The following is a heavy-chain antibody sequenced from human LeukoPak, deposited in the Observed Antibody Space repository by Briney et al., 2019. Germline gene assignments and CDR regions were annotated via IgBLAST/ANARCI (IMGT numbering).Heavy chain of an antibody. J-gene: IGHJ3*02. D-gene: IGHD6-19*01. Sequence: ASVKVSCKASGYTFTSYTMNWVRQAPGQGLEWMGWINTNTGNPTYAQGFTGRFVFSLDTSANTAYLQISSLKAEDTAVYYCARDPTPYSSGWSDAFDMWGQGTMVTVSS. CDR2: INTNTGNP. V-gene: IGHV7-4-1*02. CDR1: GYTFTSYT. CDR3: ARDPTPYSSGWSDAFDM.